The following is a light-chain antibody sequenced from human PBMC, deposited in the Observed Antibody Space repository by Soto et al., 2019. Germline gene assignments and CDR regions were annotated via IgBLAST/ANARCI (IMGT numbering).Light chain of an antibody. CDR1: QSVNSN. CDR3: QHYNNWPS. Sequence: EIVLTQSPGTLSLSPGERATLSCRASQSVNSNYLAWYQQKPGQAPRLLIYGASTRATGIPARFSGSGSGTEFTLTISSLQSEDFAVYYCQHYNNWPSFGQGTKVDIK. CDR2: GAS. V-gene: IGKV3-15*01. J-gene: IGKJ1*01.